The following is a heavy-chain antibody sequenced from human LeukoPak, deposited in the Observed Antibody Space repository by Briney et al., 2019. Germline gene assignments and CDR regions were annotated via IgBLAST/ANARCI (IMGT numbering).Heavy chain of an antibody. J-gene: IGHJ5*02. Sequence: SETLSLTCAVYGGSFSGYYWSWLRQPPGKGLEWFGESNHSGSTNYNPSLKSRVTISVATSKNQFSLKLSSVTAADTAVYYCARRVYNWNDALDWFDPWGQGTLVTVSS. V-gene: IGHV4-34*01. CDR2: SNHSGST. CDR1: GGSFSGYY. CDR3: ARRVYNWNDALDWFDP. D-gene: IGHD1-1*01.